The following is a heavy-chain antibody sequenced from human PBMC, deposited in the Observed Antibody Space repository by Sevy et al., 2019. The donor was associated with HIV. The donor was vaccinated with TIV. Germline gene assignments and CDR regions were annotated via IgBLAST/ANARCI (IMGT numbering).Heavy chain of an antibody. Sequence: GGSLRLSCAASGFTFSGSAMHWVRQASGQGLEWVGRIRSKANGYATAYAASVKGRFTISRDDSKNTAYLQMNSLKTEDTAVYYCTNIAVASTGFDYWGQGTLVTVSS. CDR2: IRSKANGYAT. CDR1: GFTFSGSA. CDR3: TNIAVASTGFDY. D-gene: IGHD6-19*01. V-gene: IGHV3-73*01. J-gene: IGHJ4*02.